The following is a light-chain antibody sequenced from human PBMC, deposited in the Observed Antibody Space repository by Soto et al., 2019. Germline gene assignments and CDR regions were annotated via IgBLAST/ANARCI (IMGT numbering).Light chain of an antibody. CDR1: QSCRSS. J-gene: IGKJ5*01. CDR3: QQYNNWPPLT. Sequence: EIVMPQSPATLSLSPGERSTLSFMVSQSCRSSLAWYQQKLGQAPRLLIYGASTRATGIPARFSGSGSGTEFILTISSLQSEDFAVYDCQQYNNWPPLTFGQGTRLEIK. V-gene: IGKV3D-15*01. CDR2: GAS.